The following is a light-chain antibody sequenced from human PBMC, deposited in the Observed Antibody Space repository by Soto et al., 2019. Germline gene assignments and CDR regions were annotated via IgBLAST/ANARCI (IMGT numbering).Light chain of an antibody. CDR3: QHEYT. CDR2: DAS. J-gene: IGKJ2*01. CDR1: QSVSGS. V-gene: IGKV3-11*01. Sequence: EIVLTQSPATLSLSPGERATLSCRASQSVSGSLAWYQQTPGQAPRLLIFDASVRATGIPARFSGSGSGTDFTLTISSLEPEDFAVYYCQHEYTFGQGTRVEIK.